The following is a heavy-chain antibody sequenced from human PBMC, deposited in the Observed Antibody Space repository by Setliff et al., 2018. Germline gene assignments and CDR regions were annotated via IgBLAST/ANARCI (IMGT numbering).Heavy chain of an antibody. Sequence: SETLSLTCTVSGGSVSPYFWSWIRQPPGKGLEWIGYIYHNGNTNFNPSLKTRVTMSVDTSKNQFALNLRSVTAADSAVYYCARDRTAYSYGLDVWGQGTTVTVSS. CDR3: ARDRTAYSYGLDV. D-gene: IGHD5-18*01. V-gene: IGHV4-59*02. CDR2: IYHNGNT. CDR1: GGSVSPYF. J-gene: IGHJ6*02.